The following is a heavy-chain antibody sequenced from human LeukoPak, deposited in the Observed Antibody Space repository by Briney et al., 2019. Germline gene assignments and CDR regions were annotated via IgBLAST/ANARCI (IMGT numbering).Heavy chain of an antibody. V-gene: IGHV3-7*01. CDR3: ARQVTGFTNWFDP. CDR1: GFTFSSYW. D-gene: IGHD3-9*01. CDR2: IKQDGSET. Sequence: GGSLRLSCAGSGFTFSSYWMSWVRQAPGKGLEWVANIKQDGSETYHVDSVKGRFIISRDNAKNSLFLQMNSLRAEDTAVYYCARQVTGFTNWFDPWGQGNLVTVSS. J-gene: IGHJ5*02.